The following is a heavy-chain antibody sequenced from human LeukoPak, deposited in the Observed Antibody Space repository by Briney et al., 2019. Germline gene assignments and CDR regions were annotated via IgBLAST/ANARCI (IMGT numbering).Heavy chain of an antibody. CDR1: GYTFTDYY. Sequence: ASVKVPCKASGYTFTDYYMHWVQQAPGKGLEWMGRVDPEDGETIYAEKFQGRVTITADTSTDTAYMELSSLRSEDTAVYYCATLSGSYYENDYWGQGTLVTVSS. CDR3: ATLSGSYYENDY. V-gene: IGHV1-69-2*01. J-gene: IGHJ4*02. CDR2: VDPEDGET. D-gene: IGHD1-26*01.